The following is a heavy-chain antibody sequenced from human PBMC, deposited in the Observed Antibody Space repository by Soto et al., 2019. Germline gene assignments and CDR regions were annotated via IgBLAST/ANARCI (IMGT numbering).Heavy chain of an antibody. CDR1: GGSISSSSYY. V-gene: IGHV4-39*01. CDR2: IYYSGST. D-gene: IGHD3-22*01. Sequence: SETLSLTCTVSGGSISSSSYYWGWIRQPPGKGLEWIGSIYYSGSTYYNPSLKSRVTISVDTSKNQFSLKLSSVTAADTAVYYCASMLTSGYRGSLGYFDYWGQGTLVTVSS. CDR3: ASMLTSGYRGSLGYFDY. J-gene: IGHJ4*02.